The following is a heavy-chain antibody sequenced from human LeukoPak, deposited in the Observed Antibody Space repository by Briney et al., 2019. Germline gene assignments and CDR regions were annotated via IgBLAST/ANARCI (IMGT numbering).Heavy chain of an antibody. D-gene: IGHD3-10*01. CDR3: SRVEEGFSFDY. V-gene: IGHV4-59*01. CDR1: GGSISSYY. J-gene: IGHJ4*02. Sequence: SETLSLTCTVSGGSISSYYWIWIRQPPGKELKWIGYIYYSGSTNYNPSLNSQVTITIDTAKNQFSLKLSSVTAADTAVYYCSRVEEGFSFDYWGQGTLVTVSS. CDR2: IYYSGST.